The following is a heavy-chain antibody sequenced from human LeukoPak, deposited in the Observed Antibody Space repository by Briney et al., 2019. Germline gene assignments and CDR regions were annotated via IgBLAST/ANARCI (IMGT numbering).Heavy chain of an antibody. CDR2: INPNSGGT. J-gene: IGHJ4*02. CDR1: GYTFTGYY. V-gene: IGHV1-2*02. CDR3: ARGYCSAGSCYVHDY. D-gene: IGHD2-15*01. Sequence: ASVKVSCKASGYTFTGYYMHWVRQAPGQGLEWMGWINPNSGGTNYAQKFQGRVTMTRDTSISTAYMELSRLRSDDTAVYYCARGYCSAGSCYVHDYWGQGTLVTVSS.